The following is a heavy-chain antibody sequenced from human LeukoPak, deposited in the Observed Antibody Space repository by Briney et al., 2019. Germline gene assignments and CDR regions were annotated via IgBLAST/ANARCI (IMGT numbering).Heavy chain of an antibody. Sequence: PSETLSLTCTVSGGSISSYYWCWIRQPPGKGLEWIGRIYTSGSTNYNPSLKSRVTMSVDTSKNQFSLKVSSVTAADTAVYYCARQSPARYSGSYSADYWGQGTLVTVSS. CDR2: IYTSGST. V-gene: IGHV4-4*07. CDR3: ARQSPARYSGSYSADY. D-gene: IGHD1-26*01. J-gene: IGHJ4*02. CDR1: GGSISSYY.